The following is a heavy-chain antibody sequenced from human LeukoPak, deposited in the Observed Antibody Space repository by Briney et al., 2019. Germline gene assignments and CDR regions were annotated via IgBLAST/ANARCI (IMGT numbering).Heavy chain of an antibody. J-gene: IGHJ6*02. CDR1: GYTFISYY. V-gene: IGHV1-18*04. D-gene: IGHD3-16*01. CDR3: ARDPGGPSFVDV. Sequence: GASVKVSCKASGYTFISYYMHWVRRAPGQGLEWTGWISAYNGNTNYAQKLQGRVTMTTDTSTSTAYMELRSLRSDDTAVYYCARDPGGPSFVDVWGQGTTVTVSS. CDR2: ISAYNGNT.